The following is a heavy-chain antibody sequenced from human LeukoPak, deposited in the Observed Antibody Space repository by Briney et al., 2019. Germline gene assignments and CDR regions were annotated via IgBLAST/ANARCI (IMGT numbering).Heavy chain of an antibody. CDR1: GFTFSHYW. J-gene: IGHJ4*02. CDR2: IHQDGSER. V-gene: IGHV3-7*01. D-gene: IGHD3-22*01. Sequence: GGSLRLSCAASGFTFSHYWMSWVRQAPGKGPEWVANIHQDGSERYYVDSVKGRFTISRDNAKNSLYLQMDSLRPKDTAIYYCARDRHYDSSGSSFFDYWGQGTLVTVSS. CDR3: ARDRHYDSSGSSFFDY.